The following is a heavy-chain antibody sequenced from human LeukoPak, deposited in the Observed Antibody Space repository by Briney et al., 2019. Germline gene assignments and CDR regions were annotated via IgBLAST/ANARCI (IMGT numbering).Heavy chain of an antibody. CDR1: GFTFSRYW. J-gene: IGHJ4*02. Sequence: GGSLRLSCAASGFTFSRYWMSWVRQAPGKGLEWVANIKQDGSEKYYVDSVKGRFTISRDNAKNSLYLQMNSLRAEDTAVYYCASTEDSSGFLFDYWGQGTLVTVSS. CDR3: ASTEDSSGFLFDY. D-gene: IGHD3-22*01. CDR2: IKQDGSEK. V-gene: IGHV3-7*01.